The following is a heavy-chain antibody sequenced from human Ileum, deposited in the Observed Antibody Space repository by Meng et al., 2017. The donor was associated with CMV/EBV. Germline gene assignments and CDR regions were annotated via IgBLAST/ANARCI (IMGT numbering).Heavy chain of an antibody. CDR1: GFTFSDYY. CDR2: ISLDYNTI. Sequence: ASGFTFSDYYMTWIRQAPGKGLEWVSYISLDYNTIYYADPVKGRFTISRDNAKNSLYLQMNSLRAEDTAVYYCARDRSGWLRSNFDYWGQGTLVTVSS. D-gene: IGHD5-12*01. J-gene: IGHJ4*02. CDR3: ARDRSGWLRSNFDY. V-gene: IGHV3-11*01.